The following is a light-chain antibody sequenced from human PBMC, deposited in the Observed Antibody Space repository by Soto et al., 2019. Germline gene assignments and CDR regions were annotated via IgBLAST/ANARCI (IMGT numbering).Light chain of an antibody. V-gene: IGKV1-9*01. J-gene: IGKJ5*01. CDR2: SAS. CDR1: QRTNSF. CDR3: QQLNSYPIT. Sequence: DIQMTQSPSFLSVSVGDRVTITCRASQRTNSFLAWYQQTPGKAPNLLIYSASTLQTWVPSRFSGSESGTEFTFTISSLQPEDFATYYFQQLNSYPITFGQGTRLEIK.